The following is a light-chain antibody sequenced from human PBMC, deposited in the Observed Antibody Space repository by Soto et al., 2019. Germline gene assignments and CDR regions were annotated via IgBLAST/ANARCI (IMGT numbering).Light chain of an antibody. J-gene: IGKJ5*01. CDR2: DAS. Sequence: EIVLTQSPGTLSLSPGERATLSCRASQSLSNKYLAWYHQKPGQAPRLLLYDASTRATGIPDRFSGSASGTDFTLTISRLEPEDSAMYYCQQYGSAPMTFGQGTRVEIK. CDR3: QQYGSAPMT. CDR1: QSLSNKY. V-gene: IGKV3-20*01.